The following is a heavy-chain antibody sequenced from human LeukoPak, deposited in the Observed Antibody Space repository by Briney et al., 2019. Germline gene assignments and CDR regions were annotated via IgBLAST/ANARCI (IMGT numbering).Heavy chain of an antibody. D-gene: IGHD7-27*01. CDR1: GFTFSIYT. Sequence: GGSLRLSCVASGFTFSIYTMSWDRQAPGKGLEWVPSITSSSSSMYSADSVKGRLTISRDNAKNSLYLQMNSLRAEDTAVYYCARDLAWGGYWGQGTLVTVSS. CDR2: ITSSSSSM. CDR3: ARDLAWGGY. J-gene: IGHJ4*02. V-gene: IGHV3-21*01.